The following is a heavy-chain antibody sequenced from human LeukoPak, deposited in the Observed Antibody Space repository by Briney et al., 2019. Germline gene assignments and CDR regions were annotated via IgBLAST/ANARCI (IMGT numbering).Heavy chain of an antibody. J-gene: IGHJ4*02. CDR2: IYDSGST. D-gene: IGHD6-19*01. CDR3: ADLGQWLVILDY. V-gene: IGHV4-59*08. Sequence: SETLSLTCTVPGASISSYSWSWIRQPPGKGLEWVGYIYDSGSTKYNPSLKSRISRSVDTSKNQYSLNLSSVSAADTAVYYCADLGQWLVILDYWGQGTVITVSS. CDR1: GASISSYS.